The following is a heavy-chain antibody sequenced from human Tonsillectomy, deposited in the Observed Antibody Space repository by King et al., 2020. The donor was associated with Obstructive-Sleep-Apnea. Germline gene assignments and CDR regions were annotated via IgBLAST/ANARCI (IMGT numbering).Heavy chain of an antibody. Sequence: QLVQSGGDLVQPGRALRLSCRASGFTFDDYAMHWIRQVPGKGLEWVSGISWSGNTTGYSATVKGRFTIFRDNAKNTVSLQMNSLRPEDTAFYYCAKAHPAIGYVVGFDCWGQGTLVTVSS. D-gene: IGHD5-12*01. V-gene: IGHV3-9*01. CDR2: ISWSGNTT. CDR1: GFTFDDYA. J-gene: IGHJ4*02. CDR3: AKAHPAIGYVVGFDC.